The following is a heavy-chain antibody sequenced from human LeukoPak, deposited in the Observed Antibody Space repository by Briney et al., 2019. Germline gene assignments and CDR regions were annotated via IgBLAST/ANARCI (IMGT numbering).Heavy chain of an antibody. D-gene: IGHD3-10*01. CDR3: ARGYGSGSYYVFDP. V-gene: IGHV4-59*06. CDR2: IYYSGST. Sequence: SETLSLTCTVSGGSISSYYWSWIRQHPGKGLEWIGYIYYSGSTYYNPSLKSRVTISVDTSKNQFSLKLSSVTAADTAVYYCARGYGSGSYYVFDPWGQGTLVTVSS. CDR1: GGSISSYY. J-gene: IGHJ5*02.